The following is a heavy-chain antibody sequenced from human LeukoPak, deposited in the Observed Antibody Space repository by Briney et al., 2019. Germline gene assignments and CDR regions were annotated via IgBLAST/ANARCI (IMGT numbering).Heavy chain of an antibody. Sequence: GGSLRLSCVASGLTFSNFGMSWVRQAPGKGLEWVSAISGSGDSTYYADSVKGRFTISRDNSKNTLYLQMNSLRAEDTAVYYCAREYMDVWGKGTTVTISS. J-gene: IGHJ6*03. V-gene: IGHV3-23*01. CDR3: AREYMDV. CDR1: GLTFSNFG. CDR2: ISGSGDST.